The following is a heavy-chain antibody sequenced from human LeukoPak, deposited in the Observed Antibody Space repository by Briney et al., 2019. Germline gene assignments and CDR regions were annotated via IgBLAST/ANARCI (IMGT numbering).Heavy chain of an antibody. CDR3: TTDSVTFSRDDYNSNDY. V-gene: IGHV3-15*01. D-gene: IGHD5-24*01. Sequence: GGSLRLSCAASGFTFSNAWMSWVRQAPGKGLEWVGRIKSKTDGGTTDYAAPVKGRFTISRDDSKNTLYLQMNSLKTEDTAVYYCTTDSVTFSRDDYNSNDYWGQGTLVTVSS. J-gene: IGHJ4*02. CDR1: GFTFSNAW. CDR2: IKSKTDGGTT.